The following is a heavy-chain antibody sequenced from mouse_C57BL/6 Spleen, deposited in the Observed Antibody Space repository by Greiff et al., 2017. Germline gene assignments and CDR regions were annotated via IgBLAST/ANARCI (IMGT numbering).Heavy chain of an antibody. Sequence: EVQLQESGPGLVKPSQSLSLTCSVTGYSITSGYYWNWIRQFPGNKLEWMGYISYDGSNNYNPSLKNRISITRDTSKNQFFLKLNSVTTEDTATYYCASFLPYYYGSSLDYWGQGTTLTVSS. CDR3: ASFLPYYYGSSLDY. CDR2: ISYDGSN. V-gene: IGHV3-6*01. D-gene: IGHD1-1*01. J-gene: IGHJ2*01. CDR1: GYSITSGYY.